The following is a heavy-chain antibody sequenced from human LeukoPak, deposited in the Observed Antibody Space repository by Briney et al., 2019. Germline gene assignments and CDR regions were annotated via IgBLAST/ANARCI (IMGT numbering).Heavy chain of an antibody. J-gene: IGHJ4*02. Sequence: SVKVSCKTSGGTFSSYAISWVRQAPGQGLEWMGGIIPIFGTANYAQKFQGRVTITADESTSTAYMELSSLRSEDTAVYYCARDRVPMTTVTYYFDYWGQGTLVTVSS. D-gene: IGHD4-17*01. V-gene: IGHV1-69*01. CDR1: GGTFSSYA. CDR3: ARDRVPMTTVTYYFDY. CDR2: IIPIFGTA.